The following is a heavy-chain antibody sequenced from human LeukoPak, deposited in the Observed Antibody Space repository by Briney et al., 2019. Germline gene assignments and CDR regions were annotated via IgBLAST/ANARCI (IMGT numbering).Heavy chain of an antibody. Sequence: SETLSLTCTVSGGSISSGSYCWGWIRQPAGKGLEWIGRIYISGSTNYNPSLNSRVTISVATSQNQFSLELSALTAAPTAVYFCAGTTIVVVPAAPYGEAYYFDYWGQGTLVTVSS. CDR3: AGTTIVVVPAAPYGEAYYFDY. D-gene: IGHD2-2*01. V-gene: IGHV4-61*02. J-gene: IGHJ4*02. CDR2: IYISGST. CDR1: GGSISSGSYC.